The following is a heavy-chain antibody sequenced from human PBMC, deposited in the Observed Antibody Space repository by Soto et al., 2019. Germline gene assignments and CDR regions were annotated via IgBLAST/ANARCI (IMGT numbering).Heavy chain of an antibody. V-gene: IGHV3-9*01. Sequence: EVQLVESGGGLVQPGRSLRLSCAASGFTFDDYAMHWVRQAPGKGLEWVSGISWNSGSIGYADSVKGRFTISRDNAKNSLYLQMNSLRAEDTALYYCAREGASVGSYFRGWFDPWGQGTLVTVSS. CDR3: AREGASVGSYFRGWFDP. D-gene: IGHD1-26*01. CDR1: GFTFDDYA. CDR2: ISWNSGSI. J-gene: IGHJ5*02.